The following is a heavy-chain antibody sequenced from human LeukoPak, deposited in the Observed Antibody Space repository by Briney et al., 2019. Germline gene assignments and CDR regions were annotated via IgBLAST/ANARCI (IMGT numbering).Heavy chain of an antibody. V-gene: IGHV1-46*01. Sequence: ASVKVSCKASGYTFILYYMHWVRQAPGQGLEWMGIINPSGGSTSYAQKFQGRVFMARDTSTSTVYLELSSLKAEDTAVYYCARVRDGYNDAYDIWGQGTVVTVSS. CDR3: ARVRDGYNDAYDI. CDR2: INPSGGST. CDR1: GYTFILYY. D-gene: IGHD5-24*01. J-gene: IGHJ3*02.